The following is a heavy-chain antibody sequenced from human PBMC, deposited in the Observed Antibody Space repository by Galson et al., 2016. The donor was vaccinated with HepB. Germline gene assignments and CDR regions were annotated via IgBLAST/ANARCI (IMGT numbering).Heavy chain of an antibody. CDR1: AFTFSSYA. CDR2: ISTSGDST. Sequence: SLRLSCADSAFTFSSYAMNWVRQAPGKGLEWVSGISTSGDSTYYADSVKGRFTISRDNSKKMLYLEMNSLRAEDTAIYYCARVLYIYGYHPPTWGQGTLVTVSS. J-gene: IGHJ5*02. CDR3: ARVLYIYGYHPPT. V-gene: IGHV3-23*01. D-gene: IGHD5-18*01.